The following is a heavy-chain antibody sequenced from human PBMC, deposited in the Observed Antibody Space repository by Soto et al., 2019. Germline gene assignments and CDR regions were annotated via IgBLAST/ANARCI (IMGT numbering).Heavy chain of an antibody. CDR3: TRRVGWYYHSSGYYRDY. D-gene: IGHD3-22*01. V-gene: IGHV3-73*01. CDR1: GFTFSGSA. Sequence: LRLSCAASGFTFSGSAMHWVRQASGKGLEWVGRIRSKANSYATAYAASVKGRFTISRDDSKNTAYLQMNSLKTEDTAVYYCTRRVGWYYHSSGYYRDYWGQGTLVTVSS. J-gene: IGHJ4*02. CDR2: IRSKANSYAT.